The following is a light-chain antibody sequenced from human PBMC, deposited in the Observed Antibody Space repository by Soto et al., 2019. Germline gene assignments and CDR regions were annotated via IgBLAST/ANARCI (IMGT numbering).Light chain of an antibody. Sequence: DIVMTQSPDSLAVSLGERATINCKSSQSISYSSNKKNQLAWYQQKPGQPPQLLIYWASTRESGVADRFTGSWSRTDFPLTISSLQAEDVAVYYWQQYQSSPVTFGQGTRLEIK. CDR2: WAS. CDR3: QQYQSSPVT. J-gene: IGKJ5*01. CDR1: QSISYSSNKKNQ. V-gene: IGKV4-1*01.